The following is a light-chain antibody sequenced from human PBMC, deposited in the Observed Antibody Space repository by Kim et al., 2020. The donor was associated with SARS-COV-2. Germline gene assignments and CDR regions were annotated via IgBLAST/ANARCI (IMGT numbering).Light chain of an antibody. CDR2: QDT. Sequence: SYELTQPPSVSVSPGQTASITCSGDRLGHKYVCWYRHKPGQSPEVVIYQDTQRPSGIPERFSGSNSGNTATLTISGTQDVDEADYYCQVWDSTTTVFGGGTKLTVL. CDR1: RLGHKY. V-gene: IGLV3-1*01. CDR3: QVWDSTTTV. J-gene: IGLJ2*01.